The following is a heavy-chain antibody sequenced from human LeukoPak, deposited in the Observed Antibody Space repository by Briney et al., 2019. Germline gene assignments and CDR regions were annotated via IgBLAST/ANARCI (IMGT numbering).Heavy chain of an antibody. D-gene: IGHD5-12*01. V-gene: IGHV7-4-1*02. CDR2: INTVTGNP. J-gene: IGHJ4*02. CDR1: GYIFSTYA. Sequence: ASVKVSCKASGYIFSTYAMTWMRQAPGQGLEWMGWINTVTGNPTYAQGFTGRFVFSSDTSVSTAYLQISSLKAEDTAVYYCARQLHNGYLHFDNWGQGTLVTVSS. CDR3: ARQLHNGYLHFDN.